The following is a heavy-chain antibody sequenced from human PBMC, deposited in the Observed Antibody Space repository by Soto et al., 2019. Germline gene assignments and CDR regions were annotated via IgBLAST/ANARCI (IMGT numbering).Heavy chain of an antibody. V-gene: IGHV1-3*01. Sequence: ASLKVSCKASGYTFTSYSMHWVRQAPVQRLEWMGWINAGNGNTKYSQKFQGRVTITRDTSASTAYMELSSLRSEDTAVYYCARGSIAAAGSNWFDPWGQGTLVTVSS. D-gene: IGHD6-13*01. CDR3: ARGSIAAAGSNWFDP. J-gene: IGHJ5*02. CDR1: GYTFTSYS. CDR2: INAGNGNT.